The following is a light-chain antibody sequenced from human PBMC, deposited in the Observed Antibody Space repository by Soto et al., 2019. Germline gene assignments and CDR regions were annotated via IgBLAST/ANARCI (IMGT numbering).Light chain of an antibody. CDR2: ANN. CDR3: QSYDSSLAGRYV. V-gene: IGLV1-40*01. CDR1: SSNIGTGYD. Sequence: QSVLTQPPSVSGAPGQRVTISCTGSSSNIGTGYDVHWYQQLPGTAPKLLIYANNNRPSGVPDRYSGSKSGTSASLAINGLQAEDEADYYCQSYDSSLAGRYVFGTGTKLTVL. J-gene: IGLJ1*01.